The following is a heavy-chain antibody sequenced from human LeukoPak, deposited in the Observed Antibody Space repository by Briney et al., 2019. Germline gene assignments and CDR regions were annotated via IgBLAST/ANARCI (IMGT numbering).Heavy chain of an antibody. J-gene: IGHJ3*02. CDR1: GGSISSSSYY. D-gene: IGHD3-16*01. Sequence: SETLSLTCTVSGGSISSSSYYWGWIRQPPGKGLEWIGSIYYSGSTYYNPSLKIRVTISVDTSKNQFSLKLSSVTAADTAVYYCARVAITSGAFDIWGQGTMVTVSS. CDR3: ARVAITSGAFDI. CDR2: IYYSGST. V-gene: IGHV4-39*01.